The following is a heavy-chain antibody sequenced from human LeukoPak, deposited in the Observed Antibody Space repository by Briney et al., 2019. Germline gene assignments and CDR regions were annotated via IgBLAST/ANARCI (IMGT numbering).Heavy chain of an antibody. V-gene: IGHV3-66*01. D-gene: IGHD2-15*01. CDR1: GFTVSSNY. J-gene: IGHJ5*02. CDR2: IYSGGST. CDR3: ARDHCSGGSCIVGNDP. Sequence: GGSLRLSCAASGFTVSSNYMSWVRQAPGKGLEWVSVIYSGGSTYYADSVKGRFTISRDNSKNTLYLQMNSLRAEDTAVYYCARDHCSGGSCIVGNDPWGQGTLVTVSS.